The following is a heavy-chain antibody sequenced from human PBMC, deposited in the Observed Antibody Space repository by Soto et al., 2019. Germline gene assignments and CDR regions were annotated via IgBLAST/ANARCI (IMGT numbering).Heavy chain of an antibody. V-gene: IGHV3-9*01. J-gene: IGHJ4*02. Sequence: GGSLRLSCAASGFTFDDYAMHWVRQAPGKGLEWVSGISWNSGSIGYADSVKGRFTISRDNAKNSLYLQMNSLRAEDTALYYCAKDMAILTGYYGRGVLDYWGQGTLVTVSS. CDR3: AKDMAILTGYYGRGVLDY. D-gene: IGHD3-9*01. CDR2: ISWNSGSI. CDR1: GFTFDDYA.